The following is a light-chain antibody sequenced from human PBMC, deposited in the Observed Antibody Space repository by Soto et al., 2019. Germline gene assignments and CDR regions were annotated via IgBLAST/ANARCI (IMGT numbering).Light chain of an antibody. CDR1: QSVSNS. CDR3: QQYNTWPWT. CDR2: GAS. Sequence: EIVMTQSPATLSVSPGERATLSCRASQSVSNSLAWHQQKPGQAPRLLIYGASTRATGIAARFSGSGSGTDFTLTISSLPSEDFAVYYCQQYNTWPWTFGQGTKVEI. V-gene: IGKV3-15*01. J-gene: IGKJ1*01.